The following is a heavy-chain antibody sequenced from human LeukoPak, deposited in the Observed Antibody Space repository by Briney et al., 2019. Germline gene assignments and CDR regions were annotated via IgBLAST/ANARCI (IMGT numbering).Heavy chain of an antibody. J-gene: IGHJ4*02. CDR3: ARGGRSSSWYRSGYFDY. CDR1: GFTFSSYS. D-gene: IGHD6-13*01. V-gene: IGHV3-48*01. Sequence: GGSLRLSCAASGFTFSSYSMNWVRQAPGKGLEWVSYISSSSTIYYADSVEGRFTISRDNAKNSLYLQMNSLRAEDTAVYYCARGGRSSSWYRSGYFDYWGQGTLVTVSS. CDR2: ISSSSTI.